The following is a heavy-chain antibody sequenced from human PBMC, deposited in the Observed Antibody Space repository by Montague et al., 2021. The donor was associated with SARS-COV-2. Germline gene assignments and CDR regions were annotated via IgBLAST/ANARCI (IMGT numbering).Heavy chain of an antibody. J-gene: IGHJ4*02. D-gene: IGHD6-13*01. V-gene: IGHV3-9*01. CDR3: AKDIDGHSSTFDY. CDR2: ISWNSGSI. Sequence: SLRLSCAASGFTFDDYAMHWVRQAPGKGLEWVSGISWNSGSIGYADSVKGRFTISRGNAKNSLYLQMNSLRAEDTALYYCAKDIDGHSSTFDYWGQGTLVTVSS. CDR1: GFTFDDYA.